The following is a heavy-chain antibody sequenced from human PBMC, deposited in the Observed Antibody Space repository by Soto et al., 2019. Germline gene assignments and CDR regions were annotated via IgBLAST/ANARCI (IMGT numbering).Heavy chain of an antibody. D-gene: IGHD3-16*01. CDR2: IYQTGST. CDR1: NGSITSGNW. V-gene: IGHV4-4*02. J-gene: IGHJ5*02. CDR3: ARVWGALAPIAGWFGP. Sequence: QVQLQESGPGLVKPSGTLSLTCAVSNGSITSGNWWSWVRQPPGKGLEWIGDIYQTGSTNYNPSLRSRVINSVDKFMHNFSLSLRSVPAPDSAVFFCARVWGALAPIAGWFGPWGRGILVIVSS.